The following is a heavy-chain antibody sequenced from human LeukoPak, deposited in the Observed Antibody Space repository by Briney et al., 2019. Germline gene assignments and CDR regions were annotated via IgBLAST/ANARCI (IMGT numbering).Heavy chain of an antibody. D-gene: IGHD5-24*01. J-gene: IGHJ6*02. CDR2: IYYSGNT. CDR1: GGSISNYY. V-gene: IGHV4-59*01. CDR3: ARQLPPYYYIMDV. Sequence: SETLSLTCAVSGGSISNYYWSWIRQPPGKGLEWIGYIYYSGNTNYNPSLKSRVTISVDTSKNQFSLKLSSVIAADTAVYYCARQLPPYYYIMDVWGQGTTVTVSS.